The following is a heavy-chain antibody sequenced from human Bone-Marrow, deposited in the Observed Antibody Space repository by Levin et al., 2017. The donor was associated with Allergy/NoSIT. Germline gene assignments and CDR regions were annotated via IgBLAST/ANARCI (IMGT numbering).Heavy chain of an antibody. J-gene: IGHJ4*02. CDR3: AKGPLGPFDFWAGYYYSDD. CDR2: ISWNSNSV. CDR1: GFNFDDFA. D-gene: IGHD3/OR15-3a*01. Sequence: GGSLRLSCTASGFNFDDFAMHWVRQTPDKGLEWISGISWNSNSVGHAHSVEGRFTISRDNARKSLYLQMNSLRPEDTAVYYCAKGPLGPFDFWAGYYYSDDWGQGTLVTVS. V-gene: IGHV3-9*01.